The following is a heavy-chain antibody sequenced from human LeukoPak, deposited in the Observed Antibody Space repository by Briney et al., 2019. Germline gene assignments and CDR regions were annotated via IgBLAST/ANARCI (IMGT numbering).Heavy chain of an antibody. V-gene: IGHV4-4*02. J-gene: IGHJ6*02. Sequence: SETLSLTCAVSGDSISSSNWWSWVRQPPGKGLEWIGEIYHSGSTNYNPSLKSRVTISVDKSKNQFSLKLSSVTAADTAVYYCAREMVIWAAAGYYYYGMDVWGQGTTVTVSS. CDR2: IYHSGST. CDR1: GDSISSSNW. CDR3: AREMVIWAAAGYYYYGMDV. D-gene: IGHD6-13*01.